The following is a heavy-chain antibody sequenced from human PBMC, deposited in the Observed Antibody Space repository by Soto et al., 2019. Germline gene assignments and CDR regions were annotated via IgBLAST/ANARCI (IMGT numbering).Heavy chain of an antibody. CDR3: ARGGRSSGLDY. Sequence: QVQLQESGPGLVKPSETLSLTCTVSGGSISSYYWSWVRQPPGKGLEWIGYIYYSGSTNYDPSLKSRVNISVDTSKNQCSLKLSSVTAADTAGYYCARGGRSSGLDYWGQGTLVTVSS. V-gene: IGHV4-59*01. CDR1: GGSISSYY. CDR2: IYYSGST. J-gene: IGHJ4*02. D-gene: IGHD6-6*01.